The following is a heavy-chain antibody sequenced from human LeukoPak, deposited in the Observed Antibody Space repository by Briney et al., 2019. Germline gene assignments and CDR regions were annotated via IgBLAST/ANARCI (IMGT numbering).Heavy chain of an antibody. CDR1: GYTFTGYY. D-gene: IGHD2-8*01. CDR2: INPNSGGT. Sequence: ASVTVSCKASGYTFTGYYMHWVRQAPGQGLEWMGWINPNSGGTNYAQKFQGRVTMTRDTSISTAYMELSRLRSDDTAVYYCARDAPRILYPYYYYYGMDVWGQGTTVTVSS. V-gene: IGHV1-2*02. CDR3: ARDAPRILYPYYYYYGMDV. J-gene: IGHJ6*02.